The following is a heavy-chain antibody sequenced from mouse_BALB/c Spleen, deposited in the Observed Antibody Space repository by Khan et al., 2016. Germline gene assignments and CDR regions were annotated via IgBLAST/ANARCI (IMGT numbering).Heavy chain of an antibody. Sequence: QVQLQQSAAELARPGASVKMSCKASGYIFTTYLMYWVKQRPGQGLEWIGHINPSSGYTAYNQKFKDKTTLTADKSSSTAYMQLSSLTSEDSAVYYWARSGWDDFAYGGQGTTLT. J-gene: IGHJ2*01. D-gene: IGHD4-1*01. V-gene: IGHV1-4*02. CDR3: ARSGWDDFAY. CDR1: GYIFTTYL. CDR2: INPSSGYT.